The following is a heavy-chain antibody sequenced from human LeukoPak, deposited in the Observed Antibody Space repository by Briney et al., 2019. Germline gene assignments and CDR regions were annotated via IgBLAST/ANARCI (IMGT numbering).Heavy chain of an antibody. V-gene: IGHV4-30-4*01. Sequence: SQTLSLTCTVSGGSISSGDYYWSWIRQPPGKGLEWIGYIYYSGSTYYNPSLKSRVTISVDTSKNQFSLKLSSVTAADTAVYYCAREKSRGGPYDSSGYSNAFDIWGQGTTVTVSS. CDR1: GGSISSGDYY. CDR3: AREKSRGGPYDSSGYSNAFDI. J-gene: IGHJ3*02. CDR2: IYYSGST. D-gene: IGHD3-22*01.